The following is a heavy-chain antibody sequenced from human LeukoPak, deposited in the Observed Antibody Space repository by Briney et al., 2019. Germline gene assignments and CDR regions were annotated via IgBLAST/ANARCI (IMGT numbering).Heavy chain of an antibody. D-gene: IGHD6-19*01. CDR1: GGSISSYY. CDR3: AGIAVAGNYYYYYMDV. V-gene: IGHV4-59*01. CDR2: IYYSGST. J-gene: IGHJ6*03. Sequence: SETLSLTCTVSGGSISSYYWSWIRQPPGKGLEWIGYIYYSGSTNYNPSLKSRVTISVDTSKNQFSLKLSSVTAADTAVCYCAGIAVAGNYYYYYMDVWGKGTTVTVSS.